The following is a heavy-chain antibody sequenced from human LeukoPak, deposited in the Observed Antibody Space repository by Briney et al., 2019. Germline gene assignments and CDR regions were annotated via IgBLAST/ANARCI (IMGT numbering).Heavy chain of an antibody. V-gene: IGHV3-23*01. J-gene: IGHJ6*03. D-gene: IGHD3-16*01. CDR3: AKSLRGTRSYYYYYMDV. CDR1: GFTFSSYA. Sequence: GGSLRLSCAASGFTFSSYAISWVRQAPGKGVEWVSTMSTNGVATYYADSVKGRFSISRDNSKNTLYLQMNSLRADDTAVYYCAKSLRGTRSYYYYYMDVWGKGTTVTVSS. CDR2: MSTNGVAT.